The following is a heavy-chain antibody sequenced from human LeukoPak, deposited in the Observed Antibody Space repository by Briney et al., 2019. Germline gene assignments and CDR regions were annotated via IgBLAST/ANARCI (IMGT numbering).Heavy chain of an antibody. CDR2: IKSKTDGGTT. CDR3: TTDPPSYYYYYMDA. V-gene: IGHV3-15*01. J-gene: IGHJ6*03. CDR1: GFTFSNSW. Sequence: GGSLRLSCAASGFTFSNSWMSWVRQAPGKGLEWVGRIKSKTDGGTTDYAAPLKGRFTISRDDSKNTLYLQMNSLKTDDTAVYYCTTDPPSYYYYYMDAWGKGTTVTVSS.